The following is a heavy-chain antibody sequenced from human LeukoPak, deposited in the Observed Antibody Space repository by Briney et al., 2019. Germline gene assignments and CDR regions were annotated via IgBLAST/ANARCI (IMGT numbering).Heavy chain of an antibody. CDR2: ISWDGGST. CDR3: AREGYGDYYFDY. D-gene: IGHD4-17*01. J-gene: IGHJ4*02. CDR1: GFTFDDYT. V-gene: IGHV3-43*01. Sequence: GGSLRLSCAASGFTFDDYTMHWVRQAPGKGLEWVSLISWDGGSTYYADSVKGRFTISRDNAKNSLYLQMNSLRAEDTAVYYCAREGYGDYYFDYWGQGTLVTVSS.